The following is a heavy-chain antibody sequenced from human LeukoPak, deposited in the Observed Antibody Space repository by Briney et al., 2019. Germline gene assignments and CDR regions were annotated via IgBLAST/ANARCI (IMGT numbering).Heavy chain of an antibody. V-gene: IGHV4-34*01. CDR2: INRSGSA. D-gene: IGHD3-3*01. CDR3: ARGPPRQFWSGYYRLDY. Sequence: SETLSLTCAVYGGSFSGYYWSWIRQPPGKGLEWIGEINRSGSANYNPSLKSRVTISVDTSKNQFARKLSSVTAADTAVYYCARGPPRQFWSGYYRLDYWGQGTLVTVSS. CDR1: GGSFSGYY. J-gene: IGHJ4*02.